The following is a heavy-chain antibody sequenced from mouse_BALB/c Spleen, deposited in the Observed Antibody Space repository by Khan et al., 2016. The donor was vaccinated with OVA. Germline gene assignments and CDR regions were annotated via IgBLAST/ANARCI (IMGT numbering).Heavy chain of an antibody. J-gene: IGHJ2*01. CDR1: GFTFSSYG. CDR3: ATSYFYGYYFDY. CDR2: ISGDSNTI. D-gene: IGHD1-1*01. Sequence: EVELVESGGGLVQPGGSRKLSCAAPGFTFSSYGMHWVRQAPEKGLEWVAYISGDSNTIYYADTVKGRFTISRDNPKNTLFLQMTSLMSEDTARYYCATSYFYGYYFDYWGPGTTLTVSS. V-gene: IGHV5-17*02.